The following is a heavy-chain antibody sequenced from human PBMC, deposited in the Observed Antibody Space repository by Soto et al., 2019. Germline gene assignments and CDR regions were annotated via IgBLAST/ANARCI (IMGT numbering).Heavy chain of an antibody. CDR3: AREGYDYDFWSGYPSPYYYYGMDV. D-gene: IGHD3-3*01. J-gene: IGHJ6*02. CDR1: GGTFSSYA. CDR2: IIPIFGTA. V-gene: IGHV1-69*12. Sequence: QVQLVQSGAEVKKPGSSVKVSCKASGGTFSSYAISWVRQAPGQGLEWMGGIIPIFGTANYAQKFQGRVTITADESSSTAYMELRSLRSEDTAVYYCAREGYDYDFWSGYPSPYYYYGMDVWGQGTTVTVSS.